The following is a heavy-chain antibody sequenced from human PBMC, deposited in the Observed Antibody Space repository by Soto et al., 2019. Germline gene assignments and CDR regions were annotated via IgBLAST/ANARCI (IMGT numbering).Heavy chain of an antibody. CDR2: SRNKVNGYTT. D-gene: IGHD2-21*01. CDR3: AREGAGDWPQNYYYSAMDV. Sequence: GGSLRLSCAVSGFIFSDQYMDWVRQAPGKGLEWVGRSRNKVNGYTTEYAASVKGRFTISRDDSKDALLLQMKSLTTEDTAVYYCAREGAGDWPQNYYYSAMDVWSQGTRVTV. CDR1: GFIFSDQY. J-gene: IGHJ6*02. V-gene: IGHV3-72*01.